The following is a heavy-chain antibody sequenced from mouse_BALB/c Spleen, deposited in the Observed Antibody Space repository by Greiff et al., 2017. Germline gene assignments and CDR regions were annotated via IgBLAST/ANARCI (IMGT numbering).Heavy chain of an antibody. CDR3: ARLRYDYFDY. J-gene: IGHJ2*01. CDR2: IYPGDGDT. V-gene: IGHV1-87*01. Sequence: VQLQQSGAELARPGASVKLSCKASGYTFTSYWMQWVKQRPGQGLEWIGAIYPGDGDTRYTQKFKGKATLTADKSSSTAYMQLSSLASEDSAVYYCARLRYDYFDYGGQGTTLTVSS. CDR1: GYTFTSYW. D-gene: IGHD2-14*01.